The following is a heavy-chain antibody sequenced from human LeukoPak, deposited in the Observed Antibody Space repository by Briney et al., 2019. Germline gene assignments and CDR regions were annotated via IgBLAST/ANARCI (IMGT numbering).Heavy chain of an antibody. CDR1: GYTLTSYG. J-gene: IGHJ6*02. CDR3: ARELTGPRDYYYYGMDV. D-gene: IGHD1-7*01. V-gene: IGHV1-18*01. Sequence: GASVKVSCKASGYTLTSYGISWVRQAPGQGLEWMGWISAYNGNTNYAQKLQGRVTMTTDTSTSTAYMELRSLRSDDTAVYYCARELTGPRDYYYYGMDVWGQGTTVTVSS. CDR2: ISAYNGNT.